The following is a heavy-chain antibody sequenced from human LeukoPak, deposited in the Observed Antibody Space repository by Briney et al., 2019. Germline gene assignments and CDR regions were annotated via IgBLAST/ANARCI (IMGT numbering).Heavy chain of an antibody. CDR1: GYTFTSYY. CDR3: ARDGYCSSTSCYYFDY. D-gene: IGHD2-2*01. Sequence: ASVKVSCKSSGYTFTSYYMHRVRQAPGQGLEWMGIINPSGGSTSYAQKLQGRVTMTRDMSTSTVYMELSSLRSEDTAVYYCARDGYCSSTSCYYFDYWGQGTLVTVSS. J-gene: IGHJ4*02. V-gene: IGHV1-46*01. CDR2: INPSGGST.